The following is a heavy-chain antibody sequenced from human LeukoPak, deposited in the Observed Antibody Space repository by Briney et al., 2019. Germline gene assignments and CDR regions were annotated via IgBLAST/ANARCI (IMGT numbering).Heavy chain of an antibody. CDR2: IDSSGSTT. Sequence: GGSLRLSCTASRFYFSTYDMNWVRQVPGKGLEWVSYIDSSGSTTYYAGSVQGRFTISRDNSKNTLYLQMNSLRAEDTAVYYCAKSGYSGYAVADFDYWGQGTLVTVSS. V-gene: IGHV3-48*01. CDR3: AKSGYSGYAVADFDY. D-gene: IGHD5-12*01. J-gene: IGHJ4*02. CDR1: RFYFSTYD.